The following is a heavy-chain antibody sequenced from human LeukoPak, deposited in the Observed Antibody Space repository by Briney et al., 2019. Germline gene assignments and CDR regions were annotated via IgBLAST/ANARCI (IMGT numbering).Heavy chain of an antibody. Sequence: SETLSLTCTVSGGSISSYYWSWIRQPPGKGLEWIGYIYYSGSTNYNPSLKSRVTVSVDTSKNQFSLKLSSVTAADTAVYYCARVVTLRRYYYYYYMDVWGKGTTVTVPS. D-gene: IGHD2-21*01. CDR3: ARVVTLRRYYYYYYMDV. CDR2: IYYSGST. J-gene: IGHJ6*03. V-gene: IGHV4-59*01. CDR1: GGSISSYY.